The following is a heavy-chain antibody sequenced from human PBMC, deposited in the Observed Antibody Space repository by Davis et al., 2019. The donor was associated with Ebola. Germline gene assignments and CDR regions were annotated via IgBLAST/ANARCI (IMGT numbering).Heavy chain of an antibody. Sequence: AASVKVSCKASGYTFTSYGISWVRQAPGQGLEWMGWISAYNGNTNYAQKLQGRVTMTTDTSTSTAYMELRSLRSDDTAVYYCARGRRSMVQGVGMDVWGQGTTVTVSS. CDR2: ISAYNGNT. D-gene: IGHD3-10*01. J-gene: IGHJ6*02. CDR3: ARGRRSMVQGVGMDV. CDR1: GYTFTSYG. V-gene: IGHV1-18*01.